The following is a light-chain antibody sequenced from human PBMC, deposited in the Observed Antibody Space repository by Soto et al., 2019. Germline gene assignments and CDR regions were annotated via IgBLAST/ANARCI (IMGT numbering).Light chain of an antibody. CDR3: QHYKSWSYT. CDR1: QNIDRK. CDR2: DAS. J-gene: IGKJ2*01. V-gene: IGKV3-15*01. Sequence: ETLMTQSPVTLSVSPGERATLSCRASQNIDRKLAWYQQKPGQAPRLLVYDASVRATGIPATFSGSGSGTEFTLTIASLQSDDFAFYYCQHYKSWSYTFGQGTKLEIK.